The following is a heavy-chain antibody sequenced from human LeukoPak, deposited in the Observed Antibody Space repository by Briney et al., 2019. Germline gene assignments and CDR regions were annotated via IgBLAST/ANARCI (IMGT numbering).Heavy chain of an antibody. V-gene: IGHV4-31*03. Sequence: SETLSLTCTVSGGSISSGGYYWSWIRQHPGKGLERIGYIYYSGSTYYNPSLKSRVTISVDTSKNQFSLKLSSVTAADTAVYYCARVLRGRIAVAGTFDYWGQGTLVTVSS. CDR2: IYYSGST. J-gene: IGHJ4*02. CDR3: ARVLRGRIAVAGTFDY. D-gene: IGHD6-19*01. CDR1: GGSISSGGYY.